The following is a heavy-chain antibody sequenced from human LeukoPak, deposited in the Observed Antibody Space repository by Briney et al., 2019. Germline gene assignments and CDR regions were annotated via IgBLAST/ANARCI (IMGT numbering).Heavy chain of an antibody. CDR1: GDSLSSYY. CDR2: IYYSGST. J-gene: IGHJ4*02. CDR3: AREAWPGGYYDY. D-gene: IGHD2-15*01. Sequence: SETLSLTCTVSGDSLSSYYWSWLRQPPGKGLEWIGYIYYSGSTNYNPSLKSRVTISVDTSKNQSSLKLSSVTAADTAVYYCAREAWPGGYYDYWGQGTLVTVSS. V-gene: IGHV4-59*01.